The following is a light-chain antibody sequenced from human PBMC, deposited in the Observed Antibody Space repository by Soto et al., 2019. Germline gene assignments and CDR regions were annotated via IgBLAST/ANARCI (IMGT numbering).Light chain of an antibody. CDR3: QQYNSYSPWT. CDR1: QSISSW. Sequence: DIQMTQSPSTLSASVGDRVTITCRASQSISSWLAWYQQKPGKAPKLLIYKASSLESGVPSRFSGSGSGTEFTLNISSLQPDDFATYYGQQYNSYSPWTFGQGTKVEIK. J-gene: IGKJ1*01. V-gene: IGKV1-5*03. CDR2: KAS.